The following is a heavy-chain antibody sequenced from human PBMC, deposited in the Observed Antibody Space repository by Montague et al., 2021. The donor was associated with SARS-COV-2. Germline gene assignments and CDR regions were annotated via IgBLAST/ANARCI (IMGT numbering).Heavy chain of an antibody. CDR1: GFTFSSYW. V-gene: IGHV3-7*01. CDR2: IKQDGSER. CDR3: ARDRRFLEWLPTLGCFDP. Sequence: SLRLSCAASGFTFSSYWMSWVRQAPGKGLEWVANIKQDGSERYYVDSAKGRFTISRDNAKNSLYLQMNSLRAEDTAVYYCARDRRFLEWLPTLGCFDPGGRETRAP. D-gene: IGHD3-3*01. J-gene: IGHJ5*02.